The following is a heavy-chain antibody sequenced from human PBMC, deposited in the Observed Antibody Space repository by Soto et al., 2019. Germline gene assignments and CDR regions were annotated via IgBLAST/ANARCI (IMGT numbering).Heavy chain of an antibody. Sequence: SETLSLTCTVSGGSSSSYYWSWTRQPPGKGLEWIGYIYYSGSTNYNPSLKSRVTISVDTSKHQFSLKRSSVTAADTAVYYFARAVHSAARPPSNCGQGTLVTVYS. CDR2: IYYSGST. J-gene: IGHJ4*02. D-gene: IGHD6-6*01. CDR1: GGSSSSYY. V-gene: IGHV4-59*01. CDR3: ARAVHSAARPPSN.